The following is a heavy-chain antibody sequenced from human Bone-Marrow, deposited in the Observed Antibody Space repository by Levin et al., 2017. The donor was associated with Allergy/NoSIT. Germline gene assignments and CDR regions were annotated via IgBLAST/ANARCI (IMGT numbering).Heavy chain of an antibody. CDR2: INPGAGNT. V-gene: IGHV1-46*01. D-gene: IGHD4-17*01. Sequence: ASVKVSCKASGYTFSSYYLHWVRQAPGHGLEWVGVINPGAGNTDFAQNFRGRITMTRDKSTSTVYVELSGLTVDDSAIYYCAREGDYGDSSPGYWGQGTLVTVSA. CDR3: AREGDYGDSSPGY. J-gene: IGHJ4*02. CDR1: GYTFSSYY.